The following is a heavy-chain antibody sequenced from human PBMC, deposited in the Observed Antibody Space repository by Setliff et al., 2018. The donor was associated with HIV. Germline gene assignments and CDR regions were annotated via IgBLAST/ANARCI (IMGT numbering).Heavy chain of an antibody. CDR3: GRAPPSSNWASFDY. CDR1: GDSLGSYY. Sequence: SETLSLTCGRRVSGDSLGSYYWSWIRQPPGKGLEWIGYIYPSASNHYNPSLKSRVTISLDTSKDQFSLKLSSVTAADTAVYYCGRAPPSSNWASFDYWGQGTLVTVSS. CDR2: IYPSASN. J-gene: IGHJ4*02. D-gene: IGHD1-1*01. V-gene: IGHV4-59*01.